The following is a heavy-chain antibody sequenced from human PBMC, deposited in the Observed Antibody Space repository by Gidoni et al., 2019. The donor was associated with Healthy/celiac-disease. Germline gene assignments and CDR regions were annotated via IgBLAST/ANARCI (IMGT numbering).Heavy chain of an antibody. CDR3: ARVWWRYDFWSGYQGGNYGMDV. CDR2: ISYDGSNK. J-gene: IGHJ6*02. CDR1: GFTFRSYA. Sequence: QVQLVESGGGVVQPGRSLRLSCAASGFTFRSYAMHWVRQAPGKGLEWVAVISYDGSNKYYADSVKGRFTISRDNSKNTLYLQMNSLRAEDTAVYYCARVWWRYDFWSGYQGGNYGMDVWGQGTTVTVSS. D-gene: IGHD3-3*01. V-gene: IGHV3-30-3*01.